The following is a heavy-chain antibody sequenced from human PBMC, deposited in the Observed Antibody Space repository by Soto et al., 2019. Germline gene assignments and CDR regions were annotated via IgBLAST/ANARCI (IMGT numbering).Heavy chain of an antibody. CDR3: ARICSGGSCYPRAVDAFDI. CDR2: INPSGGST. CDR1: GYTFTSYY. J-gene: IGHJ3*02. V-gene: IGHV1-46*01. D-gene: IGHD2-15*01. Sequence: ASVKVSCKASGYTFTSYYMHWVRQAPGQGLEWMGIINPSGGSTSYAQKFQGRVTMTRNTSISTAYMELSSLRSEDTAVYYCARICSGGSCYPRAVDAFDIWGQGTMVTVSS.